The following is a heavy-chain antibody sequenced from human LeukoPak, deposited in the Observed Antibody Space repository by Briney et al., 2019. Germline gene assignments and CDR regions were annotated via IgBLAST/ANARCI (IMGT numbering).Heavy chain of an antibody. Sequence: GSVKVSCKASGYTFTHFYVHWVRQAPGQGLEWLGWIDPNNGDTDYAQKFQGRVTMTRDTSMDTAYMQVTGLRYDDTAVYYCAANVETGRGDFDIWGQGTLVTVSS. CDR1: GYTFTHFY. V-gene: IGHV1-2*02. J-gene: IGHJ3*02. D-gene: IGHD1-14*01. CDR3: AANVETGRGDFDI. CDR2: IDPNNGDT.